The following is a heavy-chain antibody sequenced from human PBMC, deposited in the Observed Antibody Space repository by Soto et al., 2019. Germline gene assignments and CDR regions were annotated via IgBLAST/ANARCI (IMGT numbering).Heavy chain of an antibody. CDR2: ISVSSSYI. D-gene: IGHD3-3*01. J-gene: IGHJ6*02. CDR1: PSAFRRYT. Sequence: GGSLRLSCLASPSAFRRYTIHWVRQAPGKGLERVSSISVSSSYIYYAASVKGRFTILRANDKTSVYRQMKNLRADDAAVFHFATIRRSGPSWGMEVWCQGASVTVSS. CDR3: ATIRRSGPSWGMEV. V-gene: IGHV3-21*01.